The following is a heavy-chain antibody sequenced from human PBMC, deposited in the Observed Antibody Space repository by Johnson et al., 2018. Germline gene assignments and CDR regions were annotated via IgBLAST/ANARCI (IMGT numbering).Heavy chain of an antibody. CDR1: GFTFSSYW. J-gene: IGHJ3*02. CDR2: IKQDGSEK. Sequence: VQLVESGGGLVQPGGSLRLSCAASGFTFSSYWMSWVRQAPGKGLEWVANIKQDGSEKYYVDSVKGRFTISRDNAKNSLYLQMNSLRAEDTAVYYWARVGQIVVVIDAFDIWGQGTMVTVSS. CDR3: ARVGQIVVVIDAFDI. V-gene: IGHV3-7*01. D-gene: IGHD3-22*01.